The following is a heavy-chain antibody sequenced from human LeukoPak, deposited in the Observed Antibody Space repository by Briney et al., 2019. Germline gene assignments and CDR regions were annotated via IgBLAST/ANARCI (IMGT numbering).Heavy chain of an antibody. D-gene: IGHD6-19*01. CDR2: ISGSGDST. V-gene: IGHV3-23*01. CDR1: GFTFSSYA. CDR3: VRDASSGSLSYFDY. Sequence: GGSLRLSCAASGFTFSSYAMSWVRQAPGRGLEWVSAISGSGDSTYYADSVKGRFTISRDNSKNTLYLQMNSLRAEDTAVYYCVRDASSGSLSYFDYWGQGTLVTVSS. J-gene: IGHJ4*02.